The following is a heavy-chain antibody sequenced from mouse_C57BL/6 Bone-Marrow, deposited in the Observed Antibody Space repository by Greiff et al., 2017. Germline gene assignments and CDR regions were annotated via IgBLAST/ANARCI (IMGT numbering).Heavy chain of an antibody. CDR3: ARGDYAVVVDY. CDR1: GFNIKNTS. Sequence: EVQLQQSVAELVRPGASVKLSCTASGFNIKNTSMHWVKQRPEQGLEWIGRIDPANGNTKYAPKFQGKATITADTSSNTAYLQLSSLTSEDAAIYYCARGDYAVVVDYWGQGTTLTVSS. CDR2: IDPANGNT. D-gene: IGHD1-1*01. V-gene: IGHV14-3*01. J-gene: IGHJ2*01.